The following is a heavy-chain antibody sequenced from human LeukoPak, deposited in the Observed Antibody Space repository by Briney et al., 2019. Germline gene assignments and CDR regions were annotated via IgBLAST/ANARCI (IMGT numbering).Heavy chain of an antibody. D-gene: IGHD2-2*01. V-gene: IGHV4-59*01. CDR1: SGTITSYY. Sequence: PSETLSLTCTVSSGTITSYYCSWIRQPPGMELEWIGDIYYSGSTNYNPSLKSRVTISIDTSKNQFSLKLSSVTAAVRPVYYCASGRGSSIKFDPWGQGTLVTVSS. CDR3: ASGRGSSIKFDP. J-gene: IGHJ5*02. CDR2: IYYSGST.